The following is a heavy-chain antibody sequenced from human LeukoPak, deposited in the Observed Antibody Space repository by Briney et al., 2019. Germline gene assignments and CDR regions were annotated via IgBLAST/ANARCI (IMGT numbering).Heavy chain of an antibody. V-gene: IGHV4-34*01. CDR3: ARGVYYDYVWGSYRTKPFDY. J-gene: IGHJ4*02. Sequence: SETLSLTCAVSGGSFSGYYWSWIRQPPGKGLEWIGEINHSGSTNYNPSLKSRVTISVDTSKNQFSLKLSSVTAADTAVYYCARGVYYDYVWGSYRTKPFDYWGQGTLVTVSS. CDR1: GGSFSGYY. CDR2: INHSGST. D-gene: IGHD3-16*02.